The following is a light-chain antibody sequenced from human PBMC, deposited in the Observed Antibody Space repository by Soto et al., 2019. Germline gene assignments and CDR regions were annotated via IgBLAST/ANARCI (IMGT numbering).Light chain of an antibody. V-gene: IGKV3-20*01. CDR2: DAS. CDR1: QSVSNTY. J-gene: IGKJ3*01. CDR3: QQYGRSPGLFT. Sequence: EIVLTQSPGTLSLSPGERATLSCRASQSVSNTYLAWYQQKPGQAPRLLLYDASSRATGIPDRFSGSGSGTDFTLTISRLEPEDFAVDYCQQYGRSPGLFTFGPGTKVDIK.